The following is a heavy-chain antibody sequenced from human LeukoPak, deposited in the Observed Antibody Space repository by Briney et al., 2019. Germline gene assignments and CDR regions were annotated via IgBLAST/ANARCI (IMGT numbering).Heavy chain of an antibody. Sequence: PSETLSLTCAVYGGSFSGYYWSWIRQPPGKGLEWIGEINHSGSTNYNPSLKSRVTISVDTSKNQFSLKLSSVTAADTAVYYCARDPGGLPRGPEIDYWGQGTLVTVSS. D-gene: IGHD3-10*01. CDR2: INHSGST. V-gene: IGHV4-34*01. CDR3: ARDPGGLPRGPEIDY. J-gene: IGHJ4*02. CDR1: GGSFSGYY.